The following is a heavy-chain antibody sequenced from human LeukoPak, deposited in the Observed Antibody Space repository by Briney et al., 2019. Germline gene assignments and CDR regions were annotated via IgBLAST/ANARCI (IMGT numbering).Heavy chain of an antibody. CDR3: ARHMDDFWSGPANY. CDR2: IYPVDSDT. D-gene: IGHD3-3*01. Sequence: GESLKISCKGSGYSFTSYWIGWVRQMPGKGLEWMGIIYPVDSDTRYSPSFQGQVTFSADKSISTAYLQWSSMKASDTAMYYCARHMDDFWSGPANYWGQGTLVTVSS. V-gene: IGHV5-51*01. CDR1: GYSFTSYW. J-gene: IGHJ4*02.